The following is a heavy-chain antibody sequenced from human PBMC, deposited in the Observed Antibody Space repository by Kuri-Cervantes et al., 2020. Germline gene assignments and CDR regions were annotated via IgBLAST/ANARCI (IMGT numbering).Heavy chain of an antibody. V-gene: IGHV4-39*01. CDR3: AGFRSGSSLGWFDP. J-gene: IGHJ5*02. D-gene: IGHD6-6*01. Sequence: ESLKISCTVSGGSISSSSYYWGWIRQPPGKGLEWIGSIYYSGSTYYNPSLKSRVTISVDTSKNQFSLKLSSVTATDTAVHYCAGFRSGSSLGWFDPWGQGTLVTVSS. CDR1: GGSISSSSYY. CDR2: IYYSGST.